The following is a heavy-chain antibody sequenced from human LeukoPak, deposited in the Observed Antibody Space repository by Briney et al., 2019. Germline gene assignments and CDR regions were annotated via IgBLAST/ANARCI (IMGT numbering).Heavy chain of an antibody. V-gene: IGHV4-34*01. D-gene: IGHD3-10*01. CDR2: INHSGST. Sequence: SETLSLTCAVYGGSFSGYYWSWIRQPPGKGLEWIGEINHSGSTNYNPSLKSRVTISVDTSKNQFSLKLSSVTAAGTAVYYCARGRGAGSGRMFARGQYYFDYWGQGTLVTVSS. J-gene: IGHJ4*02. CDR3: ARGRGAGSGRMFARGQYYFDY. CDR1: GGSFSGYY.